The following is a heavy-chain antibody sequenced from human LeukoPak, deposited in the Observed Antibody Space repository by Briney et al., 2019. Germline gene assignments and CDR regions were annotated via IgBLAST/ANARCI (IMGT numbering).Heavy chain of an antibody. V-gene: IGHV3-21*04. CDR1: GFTFSSYS. J-gene: IGHJ4*02. CDR3: AKDVSAGYCSGGSCYGAPDY. CDR2: ISSSSSYI. D-gene: IGHD2-15*01. Sequence: PGGSLRLSCAASGFTFSSYSMNWVRQAPGKGLEWVSSISSSSSYIYYADSVKGRFTISRDNAKNSLYLQMNSLRAEDTALYYCAKDVSAGYCSGGSCYGAPDYWGQGTLVTVSS.